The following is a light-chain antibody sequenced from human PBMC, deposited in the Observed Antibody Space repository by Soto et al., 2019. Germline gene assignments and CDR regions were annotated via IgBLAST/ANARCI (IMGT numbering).Light chain of an antibody. CDR1: QSVSSSY. J-gene: IGKJ4*01. V-gene: IGKV3-20*01. Sequence: EIVLTQSPGTLSFSPGERATLSCRASQSVSSSYLAWYQQKPGQAPRLLIYDASSRATGIPDRFSGSGSGKEFTLTISTLEPEDFAVYHCQQYGSSQITFGGGTKVDIX. CDR3: QQYGSSQIT. CDR2: DAS.